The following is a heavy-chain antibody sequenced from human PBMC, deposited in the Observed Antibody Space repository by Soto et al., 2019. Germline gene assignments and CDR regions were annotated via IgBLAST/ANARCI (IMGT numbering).Heavy chain of an antibody. D-gene: IGHD3-3*01. CDR3: ARWWSGSRQGFDP. J-gene: IGHJ5*02. CDR1: GGSISSREYY. V-gene: IGHV4-31*03. CDR2: IYYSGST. Sequence: PSETLSLTCTVSGGSISSREYYWSWIRQHPGKGLEWIGYIYYSGSTYYNPSLKSRVTISVDTSKNQFSLKLSSVIAADTAVYYCARWWSGSRQGFDPWGQGTLVTVSS.